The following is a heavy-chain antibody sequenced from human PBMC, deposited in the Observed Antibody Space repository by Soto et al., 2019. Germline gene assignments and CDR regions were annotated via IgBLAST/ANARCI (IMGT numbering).Heavy chain of an antibody. CDR2: ISWNSGSI. Sequence: HPGGSLRLSCAASGFTFDDYAMHWVRQAPGKGLEWVSGISWNSGSIGYADSVKGRFTISRDNAKNSLYLQMNSLRAEDTALYYCAKDGGDYNYYGMDVWGQGTTVTVSS. CDR1: GFTFDDYA. D-gene: IGHD3-16*01. CDR3: AKDGGDYNYYGMDV. J-gene: IGHJ6*02. V-gene: IGHV3-9*01.